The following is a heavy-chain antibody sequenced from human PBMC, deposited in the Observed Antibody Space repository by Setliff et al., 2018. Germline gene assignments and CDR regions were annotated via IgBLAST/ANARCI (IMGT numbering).Heavy chain of an antibody. CDR3: AISSLSICSGGTCPNACDV. Sequence: ASVKVSCKASGYILNSYGVSWVRQAPGQGLEWMGWISSYNNDVTNYLQRFQGRVTVTTDSSTSAAYMELRSLRSDDTAVYYCAISSLSICSGGTCPNACDVWGKGTMVTVSS. V-gene: IGHV1-18*01. CDR1: GYILNSYG. D-gene: IGHD2-15*01. J-gene: IGHJ3*01. CDR2: ISSYNNDVT.